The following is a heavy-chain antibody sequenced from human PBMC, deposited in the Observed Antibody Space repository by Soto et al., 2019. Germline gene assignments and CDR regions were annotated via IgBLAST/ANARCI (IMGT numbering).Heavy chain of an antibody. V-gene: IGHV4-39*05. CDR3: GKVLIGATRHTDVDS. CDR2: IYYDEST. D-gene: IGHD2-15*01. Sequence: SETPSPTCTVSGVSPNRGHYYLGWVPQSPGKGLAWIASIYYDESTYYNPSLKSRVTISTDKPKNQFSLTLKSVTAADTAVYYCGKVLIGATRHTDVDSWGQGALVTVSS. J-gene: IGHJ4*02. CDR1: GVSPNRGHYY.